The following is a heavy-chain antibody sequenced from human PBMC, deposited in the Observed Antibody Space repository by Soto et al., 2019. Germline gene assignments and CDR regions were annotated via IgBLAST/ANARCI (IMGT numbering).Heavy chain of an antibody. CDR2: IYYSGST. CDR1: GGSISSYY. J-gene: IGHJ4*01. V-gene: IGHV4-59*01. CDR3: ARTPPDYDFWSGSFDY. Sequence: QVQLQESGPGLVKPSETLSLTCTVSGGSISSYYWSWIRQPPGKGLEWIGYIYYSGSTNYNPSLKSRVTISVDTSKNQFSLKLSSVTAADTAVYYCARTPPDYDFWSGSFDYWGQEPWSPSPQ. D-gene: IGHD3-3*01.